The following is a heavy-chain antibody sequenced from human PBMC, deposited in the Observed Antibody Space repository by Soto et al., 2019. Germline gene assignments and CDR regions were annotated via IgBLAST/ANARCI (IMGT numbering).Heavy chain of an antibody. CDR3: ARAFYCSGGSCYSGYGMDV. CDR1: GFTFSSYS. CDR2: ISSSSSYI. J-gene: IGHJ6*02. V-gene: IGHV3-21*01. D-gene: IGHD2-15*01. Sequence: EVQLVESGGGLVKPGGSLRLSCAASGFTFSSYSMNWVRQAPGKGLEWVSSISSSSSYIYYADSVKGQFTISRDNAKNSLYLQMNSLRAEDTAVYYCARAFYCSGGSCYSGYGMDVWGQGTTVTVSS.